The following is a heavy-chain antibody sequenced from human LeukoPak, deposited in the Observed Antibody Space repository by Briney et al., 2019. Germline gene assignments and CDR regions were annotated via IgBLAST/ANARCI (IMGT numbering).Heavy chain of an antibody. CDR2: ISGNGVST. CDR1: GFSLSSYG. CDR3: VTEYSGSFDH. D-gene: IGHD1-26*01. J-gene: IGHJ4*02. Sequence: PGGSLRLSCAASGFSLSSYGMSWVRQAPGKGLEWVSGISGNGVSTYYRDSVKGRFTISRDNSKNTSYLQMNSLKTEDTAVYYCVTEYSGSFDHWGQGTLVTVSS. V-gene: IGHV3-23*01.